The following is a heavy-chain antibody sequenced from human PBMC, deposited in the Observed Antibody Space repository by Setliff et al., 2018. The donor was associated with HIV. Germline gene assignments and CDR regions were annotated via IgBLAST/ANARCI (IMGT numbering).Heavy chain of an antibody. CDR2: IHASGKT. CDR3: ATLDPSGGNFLAY. Sequence: PSETLSLTCTVSGDTDFYWNWIRQPPGKGLEWIGYIHASGKTNYNPPLKSRVTLALDTSEMHFSLHLTSVTAADTAVYYCATLDPSGGNFLAYWGQGTLVTVSS. D-gene: IGHD2-21*02. CDR1: GDTDFY. V-gene: IGHV4-4*09. J-gene: IGHJ4*02.